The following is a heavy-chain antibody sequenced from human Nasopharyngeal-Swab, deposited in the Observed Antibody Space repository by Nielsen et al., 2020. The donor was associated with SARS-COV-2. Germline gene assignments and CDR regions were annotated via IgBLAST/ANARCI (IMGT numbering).Heavy chain of an antibody. J-gene: IGHJ4*02. Sequence: GESLKISCSASGFTFSLYAMHWVRQAPGKGLEYVSTINNYEDRLYYADSVKGRFTISRDNSKNTLYLQMDSLRGEDTAVYYCARDAPAHYGAFYWGRGTLVTVSS. CDR3: ARDAPAHYGAFY. CDR2: INNYEDRL. D-gene: IGHD4-17*01. CDR1: GFTFSLYA. V-gene: IGHV3-64*04.